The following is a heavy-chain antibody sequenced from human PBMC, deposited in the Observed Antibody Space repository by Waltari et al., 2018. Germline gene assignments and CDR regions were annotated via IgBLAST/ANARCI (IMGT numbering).Heavy chain of an antibody. J-gene: IGHJ4*02. CDR3: ARPSNGYCSGGSCYAIDY. Sequence: EVQLVQSGAEVKKPGESLKISCKGSGYSFTSYWIGWVRQLPGKGLEWMGIIYPGDSDTRYSPSFQGQVTISADKSISTAYLQWSSLKASDTAMYYCARPSNGYCSGGSCYAIDYWGQGTLVTVSS. CDR2: IYPGDSDT. CDR1: GYSFTSYW. D-gene: IGHD2-15*01. V-gene: IGHV5-51*01.